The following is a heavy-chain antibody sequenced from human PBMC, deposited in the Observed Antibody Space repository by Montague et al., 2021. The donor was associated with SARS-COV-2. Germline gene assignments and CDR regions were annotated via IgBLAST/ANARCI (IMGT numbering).Heavy chain of an antibody. V-gene: IGHV4-34*01. CDR1: GGSFSDNP. CDR3: ARGAPGY. J-gene: IGHJ4*02. Sequence: SETLSLTCAVYGGSFSDNPWTWIRQSPGEGMEWIGQINNGGSTKYNPSLKSRVTISIDTSKTQFSLKLTSVTAADTAVYYCARGAPGYWGQGTLVTVSS. D-gene: IGHD1-1*01. CDR2: INNGGST.